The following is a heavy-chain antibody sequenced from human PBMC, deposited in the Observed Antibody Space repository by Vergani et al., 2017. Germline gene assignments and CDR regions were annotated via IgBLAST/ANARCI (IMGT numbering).Heavy chain of an antibody. CDR1: GGSISSGGYY. V-gene: IGHV4-31*03. D-gene: IGHD4-17*01. CDR3: ARGSYGDYGGGAFDI. Sequence: QVQLQESGPGLVKPSQTLSLTCTVSGGSISSGGYYWSWIRQHPGKGLEWIGYIYYSGSTYYNPSLKSRVTISVDTSKNQLSLKLSPVTAADTAVYYCARGSYGDYGGGAFDIWGQGTMVTVSS. J-gene: IGHJ3*02. CDR2: IYYSGST.